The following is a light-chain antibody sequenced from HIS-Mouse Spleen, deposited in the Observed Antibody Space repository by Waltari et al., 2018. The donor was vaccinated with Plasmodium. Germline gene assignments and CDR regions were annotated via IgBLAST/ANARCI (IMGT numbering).Light chain of an antibody. V-gene: IGLV3-27*01. CDR2: KDS. J-gene: IGLJ3*02. CDR1: VLAKKY. CDR3: YSAADNMGV. Sequence: SYELTQPSSVSVSPGQTARITCSGDVLAKKYARWFQQKPGQPPVLVIYKDSERPSGIPERFSGSSSGTTVTLTISGAQVEDEADYYCYSAADNMGVFGGGTKLTVL.